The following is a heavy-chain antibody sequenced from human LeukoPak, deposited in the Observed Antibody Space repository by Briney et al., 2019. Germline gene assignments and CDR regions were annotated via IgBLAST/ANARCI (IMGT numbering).Heavy chain of an antibody. CDR2: INPSGSST. J-gene: IGHJ5*02. CDR3: ARDNSVGDYAWWFDP. D-gene: IGHD1-26*01. CDR1: GYAFTRHY. Sequence: GASVKVSCKASGYAFTRHYMHWVRQAPGQGLEWMGLINPSGSSTIYAQKFQGRVTMTRDMSTSTDYMELSSLRSEDTAVYYCARDNSVGDYAWWFDPWGQGTLVTVSS. V-gene: IGHV1-46*01.